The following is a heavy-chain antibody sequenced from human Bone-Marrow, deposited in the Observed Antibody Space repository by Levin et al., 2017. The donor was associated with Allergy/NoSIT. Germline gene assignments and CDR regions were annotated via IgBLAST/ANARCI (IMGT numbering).Heavy chain of an antibody. CDR2: IYSGGTT. Sequence: GESLKISCAVSGFTIGSKYMSWVRQAPGKGLEWVSLIYSGGTTYYADSVKGRFTISRDNSRNTLYLQMNSLRVDDTAVYYCASPDVLNSDWYLGLDYWGQGTLVTVSS. V-gene: IGHV3-53*01. CDR1: GFTIGSKY. CDR3: ASPDVLNSDWYLGLDY. J-gene: IGHJ4*02. D-gene: IGHD6-19*01.